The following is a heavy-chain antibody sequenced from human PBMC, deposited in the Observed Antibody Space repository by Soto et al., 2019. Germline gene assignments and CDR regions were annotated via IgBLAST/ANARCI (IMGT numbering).Heavy chain of an antibody. J-gene: IGHJ4*02. CDR3: ARGPEY. CDR2: ISAYNGNT. Sequence: VKVYWKGAGYAFSSYGISWVRQAPGQGLEWMGWISAYNGNTNYAQKLQGRVTMTTDTSTSTAYMELRSLRSDDTAVYYCARGPEYWGQGTLVTVSS. V-gene: IGHV1-18*01. CDR1: GYAFSSYG.